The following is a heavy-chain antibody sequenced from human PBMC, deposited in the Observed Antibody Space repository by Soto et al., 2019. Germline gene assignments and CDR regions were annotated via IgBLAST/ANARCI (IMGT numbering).Heavy chain of an antibody. CDR3: ARGPYGENAYYYYGMDV. D-gene: IGHD4-17*01. CDR1: GGSTSSYY. CDR2: IYYSGST. V-gene: IGHV4-59*01. Sequence: QVQLQESGPGLVKPSETLSLTCTVSGGSTSSYYWSWIRQPPGKGLEWIGYIYYSGSTNSHPSLKSRVPLAVDTYKNQFSLKLSSVTAADTAVYYCARGPYGENAYYYYGMDVWGQGTTVTVSS. J-gene: IGHJ6*02.